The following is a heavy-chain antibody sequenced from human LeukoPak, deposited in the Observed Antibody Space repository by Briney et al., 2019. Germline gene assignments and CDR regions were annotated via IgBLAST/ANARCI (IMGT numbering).Heavy chain of an antibody. CDR3: ARDRSSSWYWFDP. Sequence: GSLRLSCAASGFTFSSYGMHWVRQAPGKGLEWVSSISSSSSYIYYADSVKGRFTISRDNAKNSLYLQMNSLRAEDTAVYYCARDRSSSWYWFDPWGQGTLVTVSS. D-gene: IGHD6-13*01. CDR1: GFTFSSYG. J-gene: IGHJ5*02. CDR2: ISSSSSYI. V-gene: IGHV3-21*01.